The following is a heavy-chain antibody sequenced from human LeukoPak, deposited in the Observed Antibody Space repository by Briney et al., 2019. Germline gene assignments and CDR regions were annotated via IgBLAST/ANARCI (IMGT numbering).Heavy chain of an antibody. CDR3: AREPTVGHYYDSSGYYVGYFDY. CDR2: ISSSSSYI. CDR1: GFTFSSYC. J-gene: IGHJ4*02. Sequence: PGGSLRLSCAASGFTFSSYCMNWVRQAPGKGLEWVSSISSSSSYIYYADSVKGRFTISRDNAKNSLYLQMNSLRAEDTAVYYCAREPTVGHYYDSSGYYVGYFDYWGQGTLVTVSS. D-gene: IGHD3-22*01. V-gene: IGHV3-21*01.